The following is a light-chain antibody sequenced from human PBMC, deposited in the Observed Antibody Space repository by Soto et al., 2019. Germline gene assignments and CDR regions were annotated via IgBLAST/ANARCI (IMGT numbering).Light chain of an antibody. V-gene: IGKV4-1*01. CDR2: WAS. Sequence: DIVMTQSPDSLAVSLGERATINCKSSQSVLYSSNNKNYLAWYQQKPGQPPKLPLYWASTRESWVPDRFSGSGSGTDFTLTISSLQAEDVAVYYCQQYYSTPPVTFGPGTKVDIK. CDR3: QQYYSTPPVT. CDR1: QSVLYSSNNKNY. J-gene: IGKJ3*01.